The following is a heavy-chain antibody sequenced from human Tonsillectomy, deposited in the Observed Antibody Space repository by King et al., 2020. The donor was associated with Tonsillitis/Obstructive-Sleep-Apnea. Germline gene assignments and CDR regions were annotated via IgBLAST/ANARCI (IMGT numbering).Heavy chain of an antibody. CDR2: MNPNRGGT. CDR3: ATAGELLSGTRVFDI. CDR1: GYTFTGYY. Sequence: VQLVESGAEVKKPGASVKVSCRASGYTFTGYYMHWVRQAPGQGLEWMGWMNPNRGGTKYAQKFQGRVTMTRDRSISTAYMDLRRLRSDDAAVYYCATAGELLSGTRVFDIWGQGTMVTVSS. J-gene: IGHJ3*02. D-gene: IGHD1-26*01. V-gene: IGHV1-2*02.